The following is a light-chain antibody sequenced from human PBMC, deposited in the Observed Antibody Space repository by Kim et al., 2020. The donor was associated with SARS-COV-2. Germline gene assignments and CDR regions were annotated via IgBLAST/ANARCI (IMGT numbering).Light chain of an antibody. CDR2: DNN. J-gene: IGLJ3*02. CDR3: ASWDDSINGPV. CDR1: SSTIGGNS. Sequence: GQGVTISCSGSSSTIGGNSVNWYRQLPGAAPNLLIYDNNRRPSGVTDRFSGSKSGTSASLAISGLQSEDEADYYCASWDDSINGPVFGGGTKVTVL. V-gene: IGLV1-44*01.